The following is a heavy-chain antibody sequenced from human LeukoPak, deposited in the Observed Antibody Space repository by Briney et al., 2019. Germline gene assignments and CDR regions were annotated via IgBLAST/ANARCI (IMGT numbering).Heavy chain of an antibody. V-gene: IGHV1-69-2*01. D-gene: IGHD6-6*01. CDR2: VDAEDGET. CDR1: GYSVTDYY. J-gene: IGHJ4*02. Sequence: GTTVKISCKVSGYSVTDYYIHWVQQAPGKGLEWMGLVDAEDGETIYSQKFQGRVTITADRSTDTAYMMLSSLRSEDTAVYYCTTASIYWGQGTLVTVSS. CDR3: TTASIY.